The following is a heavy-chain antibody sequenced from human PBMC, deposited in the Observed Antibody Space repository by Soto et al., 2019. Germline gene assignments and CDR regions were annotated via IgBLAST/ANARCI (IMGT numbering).Heavy chain of an antibody. CDR2: IWYDGSNK. D-gene: IGHD3-3*01. Sequence: QVQLVESGGGVVQPGRSLRLSCAASGFTFSSYGMHWVRQAPGKGLEWVAVIWYDGSNKYYADSVKGRFTISRDNSKNTLYLQMNSLRAEDTAVYYCARDWDGGVVGDYWGQGTLVTVSS. J-gene: IGHJ4*02. V-gene: IGHV3-33*01. CDR3: ARDWDGGVVGDY. CDR1: GFTFSSYG.